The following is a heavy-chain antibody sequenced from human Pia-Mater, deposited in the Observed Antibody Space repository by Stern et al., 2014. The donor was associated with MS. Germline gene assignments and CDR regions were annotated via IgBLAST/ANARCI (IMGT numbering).Heavy chain of an antibody. CDR1: GGSISSSYY. J-gene: IGHJ4*02. D-gene: IGHD4-11*01. Sequence: QVQLQESGPGLVKPSETLSRTCTVSGGSISSSYYWGWIRQSSGKGLEWIGSIDDTGRTFYNPSLKSRVTISVNTSNTQFSLKLSFVTAADTAVYYCVRQVTVRSRFDYWGQGTLVTVSS. V-gene: IGHV4-39*01. CDR2: IDDTGRT. CDR3: VRQVTVRSRFDY.